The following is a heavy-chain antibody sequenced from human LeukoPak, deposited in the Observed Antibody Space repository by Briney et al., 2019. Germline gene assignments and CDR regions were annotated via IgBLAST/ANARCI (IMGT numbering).Heavy chain of an antibody. V-gene: IGHV3-23*01. CDR2: IYENGGTT. CDR3: AKDFRIGYSAHFDY. Sequence: GGSLRLSCVGSGFTFRSHAMSWVRQAPEKGLEFVSGIYENGGTTYYADSVKGWFSISRDNSKNTLYLQMDSLRGEDTAVYYCAKDFRIGYSAHFDYWGQGALVTVSS. D-gene: IGHD2-21*01. J-gene: IGHJ4*02. CDR1: GFTFRSHA.